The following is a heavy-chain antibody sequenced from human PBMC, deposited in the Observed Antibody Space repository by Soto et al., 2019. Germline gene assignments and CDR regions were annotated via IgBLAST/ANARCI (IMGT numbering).Heavy chain of an antibody. CDR2: IYWNDDK. D-gene: IGHD5-12*01. CDR1: GFPLSTSGVG. V-gene: IGHV2-5*01. J-gene: IGHJ4*02. CDR3: AHFNGYEEFEY. Sequence: SGPTLVNPTQTLTLTCTFSGFPLSTSGVGVGWIRQPPGKALEWLAVIYWNDDKRYSPSLKSRLTITKGTSDNQVVLTMTNVDPVDTASYYCAHFNGYEEFEYWGQGTLVTVSS.